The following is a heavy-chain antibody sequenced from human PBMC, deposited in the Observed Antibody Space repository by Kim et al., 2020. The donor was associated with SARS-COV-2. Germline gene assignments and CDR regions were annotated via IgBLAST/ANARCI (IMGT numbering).Heavy chain of an antibody. D-gene: IGHD3-10*01. V-gene: IGHV3-23*01. Sequence: GGSLRLSCAASGFTFSSYAMSWVRQAPGKGLEWVSTINNSGGRTYYADSVKGRFTISRVNSKNTLYLQMNSLRAEDTAEYYCAKKYYYGSGESGGCMDVWGHGTTVTFSS. J-gene: IGHJ6*02. CDR2: INNSGGRT. CDR3: AKKYYYGSGESGGCMDV. CDR1: GFTFSSYA.